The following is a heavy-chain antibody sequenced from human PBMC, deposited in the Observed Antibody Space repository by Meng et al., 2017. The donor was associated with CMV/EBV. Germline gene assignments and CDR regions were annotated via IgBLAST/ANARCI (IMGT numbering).Heavy chain of an antibody. J-gene: IGHJ3*02. Sequence: LSLTGAASGFSFSSYGMSWVRQAPGKGLEWVSAISGSGGSTYYADSVKGRFTISRDNSKNTLYLQMNSLRAEDTAVYYCAKDGEGSGSYDAFDIWGQGTMVTVSS. CDR3: AKDGEGSGSYDAFDI. V-gene: IGHV3-23*01. CDR1: GFSFSSYG. CDR2: ISGSGGST. D-gene: IGHD3-10*01.